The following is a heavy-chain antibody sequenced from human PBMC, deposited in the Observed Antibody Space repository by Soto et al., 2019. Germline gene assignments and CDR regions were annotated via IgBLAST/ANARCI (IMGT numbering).Heavy chain of an antibody. CDR2: VLHTGNT. CDR1: GDSISSGVW. V-gene: IGHV4-4*02. Sequence: SDTRALACAVSGDSISSGVWWTWVRQPPGKGLEWIGEVLHTGNTNCNPSLKSRVTMSVDKSTNEFSLKVTSVTAADTAIYYCARKAWVRFDYWGQGALVTVS. CDR3: ARKAWVRFDY. J-gene: IGHJ4*02. D-gene: IGHD7-27*01.